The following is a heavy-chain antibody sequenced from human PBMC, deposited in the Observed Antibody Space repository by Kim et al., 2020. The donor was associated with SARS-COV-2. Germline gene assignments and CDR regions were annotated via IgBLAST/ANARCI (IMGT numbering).Heavy chain of an antibody. V-gene: IGHV1-3*01. CDR1: GYTFTSYA. CDR2: INAGNGNT. D-gene: IGHD5-18*01. J-gene: IGHJ5*02. Sequence: ASVKVSCKASGYTFTSYAMHWVRQAPGQRLEWMGWINAGNGNTKYSQKFQGRVTITRDTSASTAYMELSSLRSEDTAVYYCARVRYSYGSWFYWFDPWGQGTLVTVSS. CDR3: ARVRYSYGSWFYWFDP.